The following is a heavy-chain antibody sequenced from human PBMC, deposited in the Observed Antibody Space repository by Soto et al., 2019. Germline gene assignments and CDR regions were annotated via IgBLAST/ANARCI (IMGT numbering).Heavy chain of an antibody. J-gene: IGHJ4*02. CDR3: ARDSDGVFDS. CDR1: GYTFTRNG. CDR2: VSPYNGDT. V-gene: IGHV1-18*01. D-gene: IGHD4-17*01. Sequence: QVQLVQSGAEVKKPGTSVKVSCKASGYTFTRNGITWVRQAPGQGLEWLGWVSPYNGDTNYVQRLQDRVTMTADKSTSTAYMELRSLRSDDTAVYYCARDSDGVFDSWGQGVLVTVSS.